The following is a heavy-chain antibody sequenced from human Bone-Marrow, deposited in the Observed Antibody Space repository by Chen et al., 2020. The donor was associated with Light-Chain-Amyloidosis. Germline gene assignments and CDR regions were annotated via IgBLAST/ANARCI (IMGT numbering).Heavy chain of an antibody. V-gene: IGHV3-74*03. CDR3: AREAAAPGTRFDY. Sequence: VPLVESGGVLVQPGGSLRLSCAASGSTFSNHWMHWVRQAPGTGLVWVARINKDGTNIKYADSXXXXFTXXXXXXXXXXXXXXXXXXXXXXAMYYCAREAAAPGTRFDYWVQGNLVTVSS. D-gene: IGHD6-13*01. CDR1: GSTFSNHW. CDR2: INKDGTNI. J-gene: IGHJ4*02.